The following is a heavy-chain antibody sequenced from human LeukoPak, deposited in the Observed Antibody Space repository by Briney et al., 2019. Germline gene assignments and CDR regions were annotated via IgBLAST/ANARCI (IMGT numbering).Heavy chain of an antibody. J-gene: IGHJ4*02. V-gene: IGHV3-66*01. CDR1: GFTVSVNY. CDR2: IYSGGNT. Sequence: GGSLRLSCAAFGFTVSVNYMSWVRQAPGKGLECVSVIYSGGNTYYADSVKGRFTISRDNTKNSLFLQMNSLRAEDTAVYYCARDWGHSGYDYGGGDWGQGALVTVSS. CDR3: ARDWGHSGYDYGGGD. D-gene: IGHD5-12*01.